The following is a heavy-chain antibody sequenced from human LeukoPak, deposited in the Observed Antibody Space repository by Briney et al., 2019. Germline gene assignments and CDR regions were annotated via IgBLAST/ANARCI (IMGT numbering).Heavy chain of an antibody. CDR3: ARESSSAAAFDV. CDR1: GGSITNYY. Sequence: SETLSLTCTVSGGSITNYYWTWIRQPPGKGLEWIGYISYRGNTNYNPSLKSRVTISVGGSKNQFSLNLSSVTAADTAVYYCARESSSAAAFDVWGQGTMVTVSS. CDR2: ISYRGNT. D-gene: IGHD6-19*01. J-gene: IGHJ3*01. V-gene: IGHV4-59*01.